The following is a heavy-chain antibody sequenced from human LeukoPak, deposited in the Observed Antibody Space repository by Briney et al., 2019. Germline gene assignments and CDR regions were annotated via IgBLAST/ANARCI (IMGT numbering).Heavy chain of an antibody. Sequence: GGSLGLSCAASGFTFSSYAMSWVRQAPGKGLEWVSAISGSGGSTYYADSVKGRFTISRGNSKNTLYLQMNSLRAEDTAVYYCAKVGDDFWSGYPGYYYYMDVWGKGTTVTVSS. CDR1: GFTFSSYA. V-gene: IGHV3-23*01. J-gene: IGHJ6*03. CDR3: AKVGDDFWSGYPGYYYYMDV. D-gene: IGHD3-3*01. CDR2: ISGSGGST.